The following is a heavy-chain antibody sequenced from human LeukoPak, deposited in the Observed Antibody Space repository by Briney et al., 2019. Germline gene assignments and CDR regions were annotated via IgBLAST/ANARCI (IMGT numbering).Heavy chain of an antibody. CDR2: INPSGGST. V-gene: IGHV1-46*01. CDR1: GYTFTSYY. Sequence: GASVKVSCKASGYTFTSYYMHWVRQAPGQGLEWMGIINPSGGSTSYAQKLQGRVTMTTDTSTSIAHMELRSLRSDDTAVYYCARITMVRGVIFDWYFDLWGRGTLVTVSS. CDR3: ARITMVRGVIFDWYFDL. D-gene: IGHD3-10*01. J-gene: IGHJ2*01.